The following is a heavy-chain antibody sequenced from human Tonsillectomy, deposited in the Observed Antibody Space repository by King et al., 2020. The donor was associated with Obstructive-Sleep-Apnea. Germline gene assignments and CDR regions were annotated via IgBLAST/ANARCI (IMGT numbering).Heavy chain of an antibody. J-gene: IGHJ5*02. V-gene: IGHV4-31*03. CDR2: IYYSGST. D-gene: IGHD3-10*01. CDR1: GGSISSGGYY. Sequence: VQLQESGPGLVKPSQTLSLTCTVSGGSISSGGYYWSWIRQHPGKGLEWIGYIYYSGSTYYNPSLKSRVTISVDPSKNQFSLKLSALTAADTAVYYCARDGDGSGGIGYWFDPWGQGTLVTVSS. CDR3: ARDGDGSGGIGYWFDP.